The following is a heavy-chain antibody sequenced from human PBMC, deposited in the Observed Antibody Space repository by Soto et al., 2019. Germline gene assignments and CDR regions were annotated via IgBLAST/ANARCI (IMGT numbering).Heavy chain of an antibody. V-gene: IGHV3-33*01. CDR2: VHYDGTKN. Sequence: QVQLVESGGGVVQPGTSLRLSCAPSGFTFSSYVMHWVRQAPGKGLEWVAVVHYDGTKNYYADSVRGRFTISRDNSENILYLQMNSLRPDDTSVYFCARETSYDFWSGPQTMDVWCQGTMVTVSS. CDR1: GFTFSSYV. CDR3: ARETSYDFWSGPQTMDV. D-gene: IGHD3-3*01. J-gene: IGHJ6*02.